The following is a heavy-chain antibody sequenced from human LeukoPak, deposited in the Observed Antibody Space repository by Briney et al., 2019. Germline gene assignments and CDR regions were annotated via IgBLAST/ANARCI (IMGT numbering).Heavy chain of an antibody. CDR3: AKVHDYHYYMDV. CDR2: ISGSGGST. Sequence: PGGSXXLSXAASGFTFSSYAMSWVRQAPGKGXEWVSAISGSGGSTYYADSVKGRFTISRDNSKNTLYLQMNSLRAEDTAVYYCAKVHDYHYYMDVWGKGTTVTVSS. J-gene: IGHJ6*03. CDR1: GFTFSSYA. V-gene: IGHV3-23*01.